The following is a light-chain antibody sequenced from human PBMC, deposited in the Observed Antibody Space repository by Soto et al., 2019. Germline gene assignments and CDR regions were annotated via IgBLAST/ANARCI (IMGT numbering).Light chain of an antibody. Sequence: AIQMTQSPSSLSASVGDRVTITCRASQGIRHDLGWYQQKPGKAPNLLIYAASSLQSGVPPRFSGSGSGTEFTLTISSLQPEDFATYYCLQDYTYPLTFGGGTKVEV. CDR2: AAS. V-gene: IGKV1-6*01. CDR1: QGIRHD. J-gene: IGKJ4*01. CDR3: LQDYTYPLT.